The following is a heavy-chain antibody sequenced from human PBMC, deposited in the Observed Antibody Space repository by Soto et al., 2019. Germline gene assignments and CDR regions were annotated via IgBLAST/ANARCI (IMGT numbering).Heavy chain of an antibody. D-gene: IGHD1-26*01. CDR2: ISYDGSDK. V-gene: IGHV3-30*18. CDR3: AKDVSVGATDYCFDF. J-gene: IGHJ4*02. CDR1: GFTFSNFG. Sequence: SGGSLRLSCAVSGFTFSNFGMHWVRQAPGKGLEWVAVISYDGSDKYYADSVKGRFTISRDNSKNTLYLQMNSLRAEDTAVYYCAKDVSVGATDYCFDFWGQGTLVTVSS.